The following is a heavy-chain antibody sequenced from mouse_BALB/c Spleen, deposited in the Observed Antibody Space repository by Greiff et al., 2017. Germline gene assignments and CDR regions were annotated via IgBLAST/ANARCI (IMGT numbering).Heavy chain of an antibody. CDR1: GFTFSSYT. J-gene: IGHJ2*01. CDR2: ISSGGSYT. CDR3: TRDHHSITTVVAREYYFDY. D-gene: IGHD1-1*01. Sequence: EVQLVESGGGLVKPGGSLKLSCAASGFTFSSYTMSWVRQTPEKRLEWVATISSGGSYTYYPDSVKGRFTISRDNAKNTLYLQMSSLKSEDTAIYYCTRDHHSITTVVAREYYFDYWGQGTTLTVSS. V-gene: IGHV5-6-4*01.